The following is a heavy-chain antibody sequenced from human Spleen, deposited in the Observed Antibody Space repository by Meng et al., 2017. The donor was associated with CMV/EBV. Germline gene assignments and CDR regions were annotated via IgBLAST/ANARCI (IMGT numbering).Heavy chain of an antibody. V-gene: IGHV4-39*01. Sequence: STYYRPSLKSRVTISVDTTKNQFSLKLNSVTAADTAVSYCARRIVGATSPTVGLDYWGQGSLVTVSS. CDR2: ST. J-gene: IGHJ4*02. D-gene: IGHD1-26*01. CDR3: ARRIVGATSPTVGLDY.